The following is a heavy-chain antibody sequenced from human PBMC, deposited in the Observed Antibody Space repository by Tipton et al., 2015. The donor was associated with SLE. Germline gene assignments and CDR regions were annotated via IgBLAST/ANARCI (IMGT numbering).Heavy chain of an antibody. V-gene: IGHV4-61*09. J-gene: IGHJ6*02. Sequence: TLSLTCSVSGGSISSGSYYWSWIWQPAGKGLEWIGHIYTSGITNDNPSLKSRVTISIDTSKNQFSLKLSSVTAADTAVYYCARAPTVTNILYYGMDVWGQGTTVTVSS. CDR1: GGSISSGSYY. CDR2: IYTSGIT. CDR3: ARAPTVTNILYYGMDV. D-gene: IGHD4-17*01.